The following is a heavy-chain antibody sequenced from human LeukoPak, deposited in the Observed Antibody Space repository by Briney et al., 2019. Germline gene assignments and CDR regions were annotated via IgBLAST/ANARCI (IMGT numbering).Heavy chain of an antibody. J-gene: IGHJ4*02. CDR2: IDEHGFKT. CDR1: GFIFRSYW. Sequence: PGDSLRLSCAASGFIFRSYWMVWVRRAPGKGLEWVASIDEHGFKTYYAASVTGRFTISKDPAKNSLDLQMNSLRAEDTAVYYCARDGITCTRDYWGQGALVTVSS. D-gene: IGHD1-7*01. CDR3: ARDGITCTRDY. V-gene: IGHV3-7*01.